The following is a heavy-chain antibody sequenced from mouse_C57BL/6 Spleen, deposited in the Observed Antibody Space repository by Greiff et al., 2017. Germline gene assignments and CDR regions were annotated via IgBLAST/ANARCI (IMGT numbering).Heavy chain of an antibody. Sequence: DVKLVESGGGLVKPGGSLKLSCAASGFTFSDYGLHWVRQAPEKGLEWVAYISSGSSTIYYADTVKGRFTISRDNAKNTLCLQKTSRRSEDTAMYYCARKVAHMDYWGQGTSVTGAS. D-gene: IGHD1-3*01. CDR1: GFTFSDYG. CDR2: ISSGSSTI. CDR3: ARKVAHMDY. V-gene: IGHV5-17*01. J-gene: IGHJ4*01.